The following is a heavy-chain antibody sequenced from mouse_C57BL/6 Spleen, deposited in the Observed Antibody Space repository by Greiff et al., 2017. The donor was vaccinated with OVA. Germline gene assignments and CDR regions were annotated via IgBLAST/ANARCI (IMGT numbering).Heavy chain of an antibody. CDR3: ARGGSRDY. CDR1: GFTFSDYG. V-gene: IGHV5-17*01. Sequence: EVQLVESGGGLVKPGGSLKLSCAASGFTFSDYGMHWVRQAPEQGLEWVAYISSGSSTIYYADKVKGRFTISADNATNTLFLQMTSLTSEDAAMYYCARGGSRDYWGKGTTVTVSS. J-gene: IGHJ2*01. CDR2: ISSGSSTI.